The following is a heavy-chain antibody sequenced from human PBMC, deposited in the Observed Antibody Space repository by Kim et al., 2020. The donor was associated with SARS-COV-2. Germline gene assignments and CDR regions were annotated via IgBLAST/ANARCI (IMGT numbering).Heavy chain of an antibody. D-gene: IGHD3-3*01. CDR3: ARVDFWSGYYIDGFDF. CDR2: IYYSGST. Sequence: SETLSLTCTVSGGSISSSSYYWGWIRQPPGKGLEWIGSIYYSGSTYYNPSLKSRVTISVDTSKNQFSLKLSSVTAADTAVYYCARVDFWSGYYIDGFDFWGQGTMVTVSS. V-gene: IGHV4-39*01. J-gene: IGHJ3*01. CDR1: GGSISSSSYY.